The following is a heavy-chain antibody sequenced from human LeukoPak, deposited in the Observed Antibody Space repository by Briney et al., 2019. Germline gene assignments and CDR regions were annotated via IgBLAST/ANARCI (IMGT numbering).Heavy chain of an antibody. J-gene: IGHJ4*02. CDR2: IYYSGST. V-gene: IGHV4-31*03. CDR1: GGSISSGGYY. D-gene: IGHD3-10*01. Sequence: SETLSLTCTVSGGSISSGGYYWSWIRQHPGKGLEWIGYIYYSGSTYYNPSLKSRVTISVDTSKNQFSLKLSSVTAADTAVYYCARESYGDYYGSGSPDYWGQGTLVTVSS. CDR3: ARESYGDYYGSGSPDY.